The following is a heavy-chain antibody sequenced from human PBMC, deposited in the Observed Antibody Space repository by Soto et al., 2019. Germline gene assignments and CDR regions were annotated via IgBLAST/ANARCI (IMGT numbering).Heavy chain of an antibody. CDR3: VSQRTTVPTQAYFDY. V-gene: IGHV4-59*08. CDR2: IYYSGST. J-gene: IGHJ4*02. D-gene: IGHD4-17*01. Sequence: ETLSLTCTVSGGSISSYYWSWIRQPPGKGLEWIGYIYYSGSTNYNPSLKSRVTISVDTSKNRFSLSLNSVTASDTAVYFCVSQRTTVPTQAYFDYWGPGALVTVSS. CDR1: GGSISSYY.